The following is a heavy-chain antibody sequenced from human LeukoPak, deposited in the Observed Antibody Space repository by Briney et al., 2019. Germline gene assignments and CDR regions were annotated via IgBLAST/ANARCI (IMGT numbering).Heavy chain of an antibody. Sequence: GGSLRLSCAASGFTFSSYATHWVRQAPGKGLEWVAVISYDGSNKYYADSVKGRFTISRDNSKNTLYLQMNSLRAEDTAVYYCARGRGMMGYYGMDVWGQGTTVTVSS. CDR2: ISYDGSNK. D-gene: IGHD3-10*01. J-gene: IGHJ6*02. CDR1: GFTFSSYA. CDR3: ARGRGMMGYYGMDV. V-gene: IGHV3-30-3*01.